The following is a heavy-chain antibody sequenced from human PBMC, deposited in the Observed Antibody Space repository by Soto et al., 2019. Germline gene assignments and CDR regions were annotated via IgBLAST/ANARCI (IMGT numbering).Heavy chain of an antibody. CDR1: GFTFTSSA. CDR2: IVVGSGNT. V-gene: IGHV1-58*02. D-gene: IGHD3-10*01. CDR3: ARAGSYGSGYYYYYYGMDV. Sequence: SVKVSCKASGFTFTSSAMQWVRQARGQRLEWIGWIVVGSGNTNYAQKFQERVTITRDMSTSTAYMELSSLRSEDTAVYYCARAGSYGSGYYYYYYGMDVWGQGTTVTVSS. J-gene: IGHJ6*02.